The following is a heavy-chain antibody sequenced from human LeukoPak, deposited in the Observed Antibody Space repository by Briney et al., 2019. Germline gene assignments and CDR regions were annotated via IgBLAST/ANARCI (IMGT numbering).Heavy chain of an antibody. V-gene: IGHV1-69*13. CDR2: IIPIFGTA. CDR1: GGTFSSYA. D-gene: IGHD4-17*01. Sequence: SVKVSCKASGGTFSSYAISWVRQAPGQGLEWMGGIIPIFGTANYAQKFQGRVTITADESTSTAYMELSSLRSEDTAVYYCARVTDYVQVSAFDIWGQGTMVTVSS. CDR3: ARVTDYVQVSAFDI. J-gene: IGHJ3*02.